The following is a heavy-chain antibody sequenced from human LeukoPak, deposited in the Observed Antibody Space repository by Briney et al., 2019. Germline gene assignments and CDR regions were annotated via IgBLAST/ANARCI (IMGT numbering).Heavy chain of an antibody. Sequence: SVKVSCKASGGTFSSYAISWVRQAPGQGLEWMGGIIPIFGTANYAQKFQGRVTITADKSTSTAYMELSSLRSEDTAVYYCATRSGSGYDWHYYYYYMDVWGKGTTVTVSS. V-gene: IGHV1-69*06. CDR2: IIPIFGTA. CDR3: ATRSGSGYDWHYYYYYMDV. CDR1: GGTFSSYA. J-gene: IGHJ6*03. D-gene: IGHD5-12*01.